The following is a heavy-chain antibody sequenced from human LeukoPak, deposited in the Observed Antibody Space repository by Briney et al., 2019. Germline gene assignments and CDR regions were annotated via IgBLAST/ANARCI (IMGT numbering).Heavy chain of an antibody. V-gene: IGHV3-23*01. CDR1: GFTFSSYA. D-gene: IGHD3-16*02. CDR2: ISGSGGST. J-gene: IGHJ4*02. Sequence: GGSLRLSCAASGFTFSSYAMSWVRQAPEKGLEWVSAISGSGGSTYYADSVKGRFTISRDNSKNTLYLQMNSLRAEDTAVYYCAKEDYDYVWGSYRSTIDYWGQGTLVTVSS. CDR3: AKEDYDYVWGSYRSTIDY.